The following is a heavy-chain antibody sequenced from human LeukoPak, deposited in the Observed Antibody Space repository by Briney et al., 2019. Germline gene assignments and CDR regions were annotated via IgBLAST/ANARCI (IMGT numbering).Heavy chain of an antibody. V-gene: IGHV4-39*01. J-gene: IGHJ6*04. CDR2: IAYSGYT. Sequence: PSETLSLTCTVSGVSISSSTYYWGWIRQPPGKGLEWIGSIAYSGYTYYNPSLKGRVTISVDTSKNQFSLKLSSVTAADTAVYYCARQGYSSKIRMDVWGKGTTVTISS. CDR1: GVSISSSTYY. D-gene: IGHD6-13*01. CDR3: ARQGYSSKIRMDV.